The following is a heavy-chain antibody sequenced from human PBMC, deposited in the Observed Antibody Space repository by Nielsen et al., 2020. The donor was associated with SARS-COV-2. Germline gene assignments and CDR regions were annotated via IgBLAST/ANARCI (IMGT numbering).Heavy chain of an antibody. CDR2: ISYDGGSK. CDR1: GFTFSNFG. D-gene: IGHD6-19*01. V-gene: IGHV3-30*18. Sequence: GGSLRLSCAASGFTFSNFGMHWVRQAPGKGLEWVALISYDGGSKNYADSVKGRFTISKDDSKKILYLQMNSLRPADTAIYYCAKSRLLWAAVAGTHYWGQGALVTVSA. J-gene: IGHJ4*02. CDR3: AKSRLLWAAVAGTHY.